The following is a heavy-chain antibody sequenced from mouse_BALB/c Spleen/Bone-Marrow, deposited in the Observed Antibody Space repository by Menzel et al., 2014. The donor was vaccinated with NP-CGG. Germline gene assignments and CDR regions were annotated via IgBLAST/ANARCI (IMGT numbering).Heavy chain of an antibody. CDR1: GYAFSSSW. D-gene: IGHD2-5*01. V-gene: IGHV1-82*01. CDR2: IYPGDGDT. Sequence: VQLQQSGPELVKPGASVKISCKASGYAFSSSWMNWVKQRPGQGLEWIGRIYPGDGDTNYNGKFKGKATLTADKSSSTAYMQLSSLTSVDSAVYFCARGSNYRFDYWGQGSALTVSS. J-gene: IGHJ2*01. CDR3: ARGSNYRFDY.